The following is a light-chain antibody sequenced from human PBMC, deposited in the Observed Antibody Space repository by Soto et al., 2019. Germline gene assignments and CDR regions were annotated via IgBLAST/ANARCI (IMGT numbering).Light chain of an antibody. CDR2: WAS. CDR1: QTVLYSSNNKNY. Sequence: DIVMTQSPDSLAVTLGERATINCKASQTVLYSSNNKNYLAWYQQKPGQPPKLLIYWASTRQSGVPDRFSGSGYGTDFTLTISSLQAEDVAVYYCQQYYSTPRTFGGGTKVELK. CDR3: QQYYSTPRT. J-gene: IGKJ4*01. V-gene: IGKV4-1*01.